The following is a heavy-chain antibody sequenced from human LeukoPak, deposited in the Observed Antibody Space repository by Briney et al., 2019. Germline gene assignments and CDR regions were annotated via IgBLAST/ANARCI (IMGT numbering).Heavy chain of an antibody. D-gene: IGHD5-18*01. CDR2: TRRDGSSK. J-gene: IGHJ4*02. V-gene: IGHV3-74*01. CDR3: ARDEGVDTAMVKRGFDY. Sequence: PVGSLRLSCAASGFTFSSYWMHWVRQAPGKGLVWVSSTRRDGSSKSYAASVKGRFTISRDNAKNTLYLQMNSLRAEDTAVYYCARDEGVDTAMVKRGFDYWGQGTLVTVSS. CDR1: GFTFSSYW.